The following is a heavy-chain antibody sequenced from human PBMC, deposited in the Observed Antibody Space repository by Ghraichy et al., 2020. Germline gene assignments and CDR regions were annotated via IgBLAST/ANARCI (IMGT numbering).Heavy chain of an antibody. CDR2: STNKATRHAT. CDR1: GFTFSDHY. V-gene: IGHV3-72*01. J-gene: IGHJ5*02. Sequence: GGSLRLSCTASGFTFSDHYMDWVRQAPGKGLEWVGRSTNKATRHATVYAASVRGRFTISRDELKNSLDLQMNSLKTEDTAVYYCARGFNSVDTWGQGTVVIVPA. CDR3: ARGFNSVDT. D-gene: IGHD1-20*01.